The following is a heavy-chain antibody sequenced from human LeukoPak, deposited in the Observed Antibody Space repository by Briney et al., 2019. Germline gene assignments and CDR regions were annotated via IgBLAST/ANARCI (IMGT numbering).Heavy chain of an antibody. Sequence: GGSLRLSCAASGFTFSSYSMNWVRQAPGKGLEWVSSISSSSYIYYADSVKGRFTISRDNAKNSLYLQMNSLRADDTAVYYCARVVVAATGFQHWGQGTLVTVSS. V-gene: IGHV3-21*01. D-gene: IGHD2-15*01. J-gene: IGHJ1*01. CDR2: ISSSSYI. CDR1: GFTFSSYS. CDR3: ARVVVAATGFQH.